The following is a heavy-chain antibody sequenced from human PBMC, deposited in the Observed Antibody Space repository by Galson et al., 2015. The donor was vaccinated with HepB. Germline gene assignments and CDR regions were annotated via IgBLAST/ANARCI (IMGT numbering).Heavy chain of an antibody. D-gene: IGHD3-16*01. J-gene: IGHJ4*02. V-gene: IGHV3-23*01. Sequence: SLRLSCEASGFTFSNYAMNWVRQAPGKGLEWVAVVSGGGGSTFYADSVKGRFAMSRDSSEDTLFMQMNSLKDDDTGVYYCVKRAFGAHAEAPYVYDFWGQGTLVTVSS. CDR1: GFTFSNYA. CDR3: VKRAFGAHAEAPYVYDF. CDR2: VSGGGGST.